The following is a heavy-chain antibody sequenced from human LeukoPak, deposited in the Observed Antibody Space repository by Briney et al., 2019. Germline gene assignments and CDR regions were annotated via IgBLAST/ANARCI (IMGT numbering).Heavy chain of an antibody. Sequence: GGSLRPSCAASGFTFNTYAMSWIRQVPGKGPEWVATIGAADTYYAGSVKGRFTISREDSKNTLYLQMNSLRAEDTAEYYCARAAVGTSCCTAVDYWGQGTLVTVSS. CDR2: IGAADT. CDR1: GFTFNTYA. D-gene: IGHD1-26*01. CDR3: ARAAVGTSCCTAVDY. J-gene: IGHJ4*02. V-gene: IGHV3-23*01.